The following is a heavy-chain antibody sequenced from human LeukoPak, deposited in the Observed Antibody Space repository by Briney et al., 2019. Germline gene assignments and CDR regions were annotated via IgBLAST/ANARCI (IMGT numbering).Heavy chain of an antibody. D-gene: IGHD6-6*01. J-gene: IGHJ4*02. CDR2: IYYSGST. CDR3: AREDRSIAARRLDY. Sequence: SETLSLTCTVSGGSISSSSYYWGWIRQPPGKGLEGIGSIYYSGSTYYNPSLKSRVTISVDTSKNQFSLKLSSVTAADTAVYYCAREDRSIAARRLDYWGQGTLVTVSS. V-gene: IGHV4-39*07. CDR1: GGSISSSSYY.